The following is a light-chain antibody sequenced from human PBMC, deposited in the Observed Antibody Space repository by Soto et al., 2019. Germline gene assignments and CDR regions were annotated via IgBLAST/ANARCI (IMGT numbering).Light chain of an antibody. J-gene: IGKJ5*01. CDR1: QSVGSTY. CDR3: QQYDKWPPIT. CDR2: GAS. V-gene: IGKV3-15*01. Sequence: EIVLTQSPGTLSLSPGERATLSCRASQSVGSTYLAWYQQKPGQAPRLLIYGASTRATGIPARFSGSGSGTEFTLTISSLQSEDFAVYYCQQYDKWPPITFGQGTRLEIK.